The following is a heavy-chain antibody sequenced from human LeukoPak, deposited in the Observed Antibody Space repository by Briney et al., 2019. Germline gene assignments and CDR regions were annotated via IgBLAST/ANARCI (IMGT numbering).Heavy chain of an antibody. V-gene: IGHV4-30-4*01. D-gene: IGHD1-26*01. J-gene: IGHJ4*02. Sequence: SETLSLTCTVSGGSISSGDYYWSWIRQPPGKGLGWIGYIYYSGSTYYDPSLKSRVTMSVDTSKNQFSLRLTSVTAADTAVYYCARARYTGSYSLFDYWGQGTLVTVSS. CDR3: ARARYTGSYSLFDY. CDR1: GGSISSGDYY. CDR2: IYYSGST.